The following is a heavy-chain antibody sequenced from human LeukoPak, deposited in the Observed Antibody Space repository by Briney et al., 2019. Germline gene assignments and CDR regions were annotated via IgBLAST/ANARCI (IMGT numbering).Heavy chain of an antibody. CDR2: IYTSGST. V-gene: IGHV4-4*07. CDR3: ARTAKDPAYYYYYMDV. Sequence: SKTLSLTCTVSGGSISSYYWSWIRQPAGKGLEWIGRIYTSGSTNYNPSLKSRVTMSVDTSKNQFSLKLSSVTAADTAVYYCARTAKDPAYYYYYMDVWGKGTTVTVSS. J-gene: IGHJ6*03. CDR1: GGSISSYY. D-gene: IGHD2-21*02.